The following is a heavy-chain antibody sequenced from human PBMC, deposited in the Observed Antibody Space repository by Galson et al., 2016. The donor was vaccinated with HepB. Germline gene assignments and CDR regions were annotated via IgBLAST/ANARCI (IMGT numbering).Heavy chain of an antibody. CDR3: ARMYFYDSSFDQ. CDR1: GFTFSRYW. D-gene: IGHD3-22*01. Sequence: SLRLSCAASGFTFSRYWMSWVRQAPGKGPAWVANIKEDGSDKHHVDSVKGRFTISRDNAKNSLFLHMNSLRADDTAVYYCARMYFYDSSFDQWGPGTLVTVSS. CDR2: IKEDGSDK. J-gene: IGHJ4*02. V-gene: IGHV3-7*03.